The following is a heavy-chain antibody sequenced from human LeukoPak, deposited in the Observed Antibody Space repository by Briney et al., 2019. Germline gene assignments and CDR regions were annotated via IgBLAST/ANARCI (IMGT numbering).Heavy chain of an antibody. Sequence: GGSLRLSCAASGFTFSSYSMNWVRQAPGKGLEWVSYISSSSSTIYYADSVKGRFTISRDNAKNSLYLQMNSLRAEDTAVYYCARVDYYGSGGGIWGQGTLVTASS. J-gene: IGHJ4*02. V-gene: IGHV3-48*04. D-gene: IGHD3-10*01. CDR1: GFTFSSYS. CDR3: ARVDYYGSGGGI. CDR2: ISSSSSTI.